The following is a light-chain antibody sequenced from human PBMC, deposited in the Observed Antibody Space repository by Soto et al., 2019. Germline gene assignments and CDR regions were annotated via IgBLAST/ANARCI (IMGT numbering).Light chain of an antibody. Sequence: QSVLTQPPSVSGAPGERVTISCTGSSSDIGAGYRVRWYQQVPGTAPKLLIYGNSKRPSGVPDRISGSKSGSSASLAITGLQADDEADYYCQSYDISLSGWVFGGGTKLTVL. CDR3: QSYDISLSGWV. CDR1: SSDIGAGYR. CDR2: GNS. V-gene: IGLV1-40*01. J-gene: IGLJ3*02.